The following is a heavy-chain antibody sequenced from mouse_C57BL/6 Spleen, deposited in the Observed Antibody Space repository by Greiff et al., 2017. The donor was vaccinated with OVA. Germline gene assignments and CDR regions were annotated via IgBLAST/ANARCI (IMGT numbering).Heavy chain of an antibody. Sequence: EVKLQESGGGLVKPGGSLKLSCAASGFTFSSYAMSWVRQTPEKRLEWVATISDGGSYTYYPDNVKGRFTISRDNAKNNLYLQMSHLKSEDTAMYYCARDDNFDYWGQGTTLTVSS. CDR2: ISDGGSYT. CDR1: GFTFSSYA. V-gene: IGHV5-4*01. J-gene: IGHJ2*01. CDR3: ARDDNFDY.